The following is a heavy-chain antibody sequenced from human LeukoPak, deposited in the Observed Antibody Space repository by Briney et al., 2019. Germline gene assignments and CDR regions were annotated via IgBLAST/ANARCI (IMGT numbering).Heavy chain of an antibody. J-gene: IGHJ5*02. D-gene: IGHD3/OR15-3a*01. CDR2: IYPDDSDT. Sequence: GESRKISCKGSGYNFTNFWIGWVRQIPGKGLERVGIIYPDDSDTKYSPSFEGRVTLSANNYISTSYLHWNSLQASDSAMYYCVSRARLPPPPACVWTGEGGWFDPWGQGTLVTVSA. V-gene: IGHV5-51*01. CDR1: GYNFTNFW. CDR3: VSRARLPPPPACVWTGEGGWFDP.